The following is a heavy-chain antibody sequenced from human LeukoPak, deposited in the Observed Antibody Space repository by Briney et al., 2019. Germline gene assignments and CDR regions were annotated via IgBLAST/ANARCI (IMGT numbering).Heavy chain of an antibody. V-gene: IGHV3-21*01. J-gene: IGHJ1*01. CDR3: ARDLGRDGYNYSFQH. CDR1: GFTFSSYS. D-gene: IGHD5-24*01. Sequence: GGSLRLSCAASGFTFSSYSMNWVRQAPGKGLEWVSSISSSSSYIYYADPVKGRFTISRDNAKNSLYLQMNSLRAEDTAVYYCARDLGRDGYNYSFQHWGQGTLVTVSS. CDR2: ISSSSSYI.